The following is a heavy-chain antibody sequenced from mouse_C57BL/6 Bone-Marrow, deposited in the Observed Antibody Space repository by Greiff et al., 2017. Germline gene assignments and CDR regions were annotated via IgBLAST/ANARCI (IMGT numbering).Heavy chain of an antibody. J-gene: IGHJ1*03. V-gene: IGHV1-63*01. D-gene: IGHD1-1*01. CDR3: ARSPPYYYGSSYGWYFDV. Sequence: QVQLQQPGAELVMPGASVKMSCKASGYTFTNYWIGWAKQRPGHGLEWIGDIYPGGGYTNYNEKFKGKATLTADKSSSTAYMQFSSLTSEDSAIYYCARSPPYYYGSSYGWYFDVWGTGTTVTVSS. CDR2: IYPGGGYT. CDR1: GYTFTNYW.